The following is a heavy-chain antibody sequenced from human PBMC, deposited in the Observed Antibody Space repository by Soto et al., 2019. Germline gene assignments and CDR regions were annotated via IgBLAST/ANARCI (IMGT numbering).Heavy chain of an antibody. J-gene: IGHJ3*02. V-gene: IGHV4-31*03. D-gene: IGHD3-10*01. CDR2: IYYSGST. Sequence: PSETLSLTCTVSGGSISSGGSYWSWIRQHPGEGLEWIGYIYYSGSTYYNPSLESRVLISVDTSKNQFSLKLSSVTAADTAVYYCARVWGGAFDIWGQGTMVTVSS. CDR3: ARVWGGAFDI. CDR1: GGSISSGGSY.